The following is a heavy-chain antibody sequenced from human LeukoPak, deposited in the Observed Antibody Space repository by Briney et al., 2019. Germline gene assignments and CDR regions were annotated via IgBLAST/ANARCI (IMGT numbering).Heavy chain of an antibody. D-gene: IGHD6-19*01. CDR1: GFTFSSYG. J-gene: IGHJ4*02. V-gene: IGHV3-30*18. Sequence: PGGSLRLSCAASGFTFSSYGMHWVRQAPGKGLEWVAVISYDGSNKYYADSVKGRFTISRDNSKNTLYLQMNSLRAEDTAVYYCAKGQWLALDYWGQGTLVTASS. CDR3: AKGQWLALDY. CDR2: ISYDGSNK.